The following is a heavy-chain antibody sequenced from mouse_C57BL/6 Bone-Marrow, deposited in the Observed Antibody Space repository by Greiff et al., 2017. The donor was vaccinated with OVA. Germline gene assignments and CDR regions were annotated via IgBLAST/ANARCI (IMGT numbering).Heavy chain of an antibody. Sequence: EVQLQQSGPVLVKPGASVKMSCKASGYTFTDYYMNWVKQSHGKSLEWIGVINPYNGGTSYNQKFKGKATLTVDKSSSTAYMELNSLTSEDSAVYYSARSGVYYGSGGFVYWGHGTLVTLSA. CDR2: INPYNGGT. CDR3: ARSGVYYGSGGFVY. CDR1: GYTFTDYY. J-gene: IGHJ3*01. D-gene: IGHD1-1*01. V-gene: IGHV1-19*01.